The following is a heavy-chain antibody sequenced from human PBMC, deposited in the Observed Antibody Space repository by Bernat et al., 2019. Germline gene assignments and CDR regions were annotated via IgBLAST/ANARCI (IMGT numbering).Heavy chain of an antibody. V-gene: IGHV4-39*01. CDR2: IYYSGST. CDR3: ARVVGANYFDY. CDR1: AGSISSRSYY. Sequence: QLQLQESGPGLVKPSETLSLTCTVSAGSISSRSYYWGWIRQPPGKGLEWIGTIYYSGSTYYNPSLKSRVTISVDTSKNQFSLKLSSVTAADTAVYSCARVVGANYFDYWGQGTLVTVSS. D-gene: IGHD1-26*01. J-gene: IGHJ4*02.